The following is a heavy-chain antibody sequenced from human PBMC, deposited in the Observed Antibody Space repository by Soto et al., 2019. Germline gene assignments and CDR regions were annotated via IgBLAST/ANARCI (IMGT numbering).Heavy chain of an antibody. CDR2: ISAYNGIT. V-gene: IGHV1-18*04. D-gene: IGHD2-15*01. CDR1: GYTFTSYG. Sequence: ASVKVSCKASGYTFTSYGISWVRQAPGQGLEWMGWISAYNGITKYAQRLQGRVTMTTDTSTSTAYMELRSLRSDDTAVYYCARGYCSGGSCYSFDYWGQGQWSPSPQ. CDR3: ARGYCSGGSCYSFDY. J-gene: IGHJ4*02.